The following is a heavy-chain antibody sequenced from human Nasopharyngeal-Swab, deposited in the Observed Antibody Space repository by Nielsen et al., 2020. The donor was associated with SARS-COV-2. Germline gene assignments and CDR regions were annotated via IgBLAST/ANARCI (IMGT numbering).Heavy chain of an antibody. Sequence: GESLKISCVASGFTFNLYTINWVRQTPGKGLEWVSAISSTGDYIYHAASVKGRFTISRDNAKNSVYLQMGSLRAEDTAVYYCTRDTPAMFAYWGQGMLVTVSS. V-gene: IGHV3-21*01. J-gene: IGHJ4*02. CDR1: GFTFNLYT. CDR2: ISSTGDYI. CDR3: TRDTPAMFAY.